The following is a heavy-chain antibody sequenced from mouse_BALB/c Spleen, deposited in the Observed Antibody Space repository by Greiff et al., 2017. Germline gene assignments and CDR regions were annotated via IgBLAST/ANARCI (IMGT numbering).Heavy chain of an antibody. CDR2: ISSGSSTI. D-gene: IGHD2-2*01. CDR1: GFTFSSFG. Sequence: VQLKESGGGLVQPGGSRKLSCAASGFTFSSFGMHWVRQAPEKGLEWVAYISSGSSTIYYADTVKGRFTISRDNPKNTLFLQMTSLRSEDTAMYYCARWENGYDFWGQGTLVTVSA. CDR3: ARWENGYDF. J-gene: IGHJ3*01. V-gene: IGHV5-17*02.